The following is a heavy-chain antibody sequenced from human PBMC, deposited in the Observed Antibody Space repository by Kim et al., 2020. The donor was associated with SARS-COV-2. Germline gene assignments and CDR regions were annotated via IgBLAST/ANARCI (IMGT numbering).Heavy chain of an antibody. CDR2: IYYSGST. J-gene: IGHJ4*02. CDR1: GGSISSSSYY. Sequence: SETLSLTCTVSGGSISSSSYYWGWIRQPPGKGLEWIGSIYYSGSTYYNPSLKSRVTISVDTSKNQFSLKLSSVTAADTAVYYCARQNRAPVVAATVGYWGQGTLVTVSS. CDR3: ARQNRAPVVAATVGY. V-gene: IGHV4-39*01. D-gene: IGHD2-15*01.